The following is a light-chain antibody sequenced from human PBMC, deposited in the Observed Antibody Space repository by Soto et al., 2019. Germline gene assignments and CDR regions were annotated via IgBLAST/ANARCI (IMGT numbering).Light chain of an antibody. V-gene: IGKV3-15*01. Sequence: EIVLTQSPGILSFSPWERSTLSFMASQSVSNDFLAWYQQKPGQAPRLLIYGASTRATGIPARFSGSGSGTEFTLTISSLQSEDFAVYYCQQYNNWPPGTFGQGTKVDIK. CDR3: QQYNNWPPGT. CDR2: GAS. J-gene: IGKJ1*01. CDR1: QSVSNDF.